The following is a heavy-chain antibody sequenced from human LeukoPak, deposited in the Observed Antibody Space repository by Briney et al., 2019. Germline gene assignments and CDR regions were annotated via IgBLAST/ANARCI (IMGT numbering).Heavy chain of an antibody. V-gene: IGHV3-21*01. CDR2: ISSSSDYI. CDR1: GFTFSSYS. D-gene: IGHD6-13*01. CDR3: AKSFGPVIAAAGTGAD. Sequence: GGSLRLSCAGSGFTFSSYSFNWVCQAPGKGLEWVSSISSSSDYIDYADSVKGRFTISRDNAKKSLYLQMNSLRADDTAVYYCAKSFGPVIAAAGTGADWGQGTLVTVSS. J-gene: IGHJ4*02.